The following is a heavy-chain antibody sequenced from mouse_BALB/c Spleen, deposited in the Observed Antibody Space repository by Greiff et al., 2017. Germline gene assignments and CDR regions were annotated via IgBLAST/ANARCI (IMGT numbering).Heavy chain of an antibody. V-gene: IGHV5-6-5*01. D-gene: IGHD2-2*01. CDR1: GFTFSSYA. CDR3: ARIGYDYAMDY. CDR2: ISSGGST. Sequence: EVKLVESGGGLVKPGGSLKLSCAASGFTFSSYAMSWVRQTPEKRLEWVASISSGGSTYYPDSVKGRFTISRDNARNILYLQMSSLRSEDTAMDYCARIGYDYAMDYWGQGTSVTVSS. J-gene: IGHJ4*01.